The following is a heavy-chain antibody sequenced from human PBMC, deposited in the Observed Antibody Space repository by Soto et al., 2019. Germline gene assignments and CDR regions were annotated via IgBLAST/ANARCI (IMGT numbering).Heavy chain of an antibody. CDR3: ASLVRYCGGDCYPYYFDY. J-gene: IGHJ4*02. D-gene: IGHD2-21*02. CDR1: VGSISSSSYY. V-gene: IGHV4-39*01. Sequence: QLQLQESGPGLVKPSETLSLTCTVSVGSISSSSYYWGWIRQPPGKGLEWIGSIYYSGSTYYNPSLKSRVTISVDTSKNQFSLKLSSVTAADTAVYYCASLVRYCGGDCYPYYFDYWGQGTLVTVSS. CDR2: IYYSGST.